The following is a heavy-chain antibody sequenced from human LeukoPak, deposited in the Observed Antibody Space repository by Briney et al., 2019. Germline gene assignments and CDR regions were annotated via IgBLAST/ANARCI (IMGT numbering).Heavy chain of an antibody. CDR3: ARVMATVYFDY. J-gene: IGHJ4*02. CDR1: GGSISSYY. Sequence: SETLSLTCTVSGGSISSYYWSWIRQPPGKGLEWVGDIYDSGSTTYNPSLESRVTISVDTSKNQFSLKLSSVTAADTAVYYCARVMATVYFDYWGQGTLVTVPS. CDR2: IYDSGST. D-gene: IGHD5-24*01. V-gene: IGHV4-59*01.